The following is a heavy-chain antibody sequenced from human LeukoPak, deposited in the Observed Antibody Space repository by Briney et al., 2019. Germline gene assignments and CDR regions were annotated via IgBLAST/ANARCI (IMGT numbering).Heavy chain of an antibody. Sequence: SETLSLTCTVSGGSISSYYWSWIRQPVGKGLEWIGRIYTSGSTNYNPSLKSRVTMSVDTSKNQFSLKLSSVTAADTAVYYCAREVDCSSTSCYGNYWGQGTLVTVSS. CDR2: IYTSGST. V-gene: IGHV4-4*07. CDR1: GGSISSYY. J-gene: IGHJ4*02. D-gene: IGHD2-2*01. CDR3: AREVDCSSTSCYGNY.